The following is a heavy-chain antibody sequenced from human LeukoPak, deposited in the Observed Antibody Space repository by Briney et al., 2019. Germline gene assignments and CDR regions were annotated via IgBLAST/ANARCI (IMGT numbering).Heavy chain of an antibody. CDR2: VNPNSGDT. V-gene: IGHV1-2*02. Sequence: ASVKVSCKASGYTFTDYYLYWVRQAPGQGLEWLGWVNPNSGDTTYGQKFQGRATMTRDTSISTAYMELSRLRSDDTAVYYCARDFVTSYQSIAAAGLLDYWGQGTLVTVSS. J-gene: IGHJ4*02. CDR1: GYTFTDYY. D-gene: IGHD6-13*01. CDR3: ARDFVTSYQSIAAAGLLDY.